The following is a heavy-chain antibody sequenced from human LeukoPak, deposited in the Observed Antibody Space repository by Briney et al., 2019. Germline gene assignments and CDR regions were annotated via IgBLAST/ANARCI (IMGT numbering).Heavy chain of an antibody. CDR2: ISGSGDNT. J-gene: IGHJ4*02. Sequence: GGSLTLSCAASGFTFSSFALSWVRQAPGKGLEWVSDISGSGDNTFYADCVRGRLTISRDNSKNILYLQMNSLRGEDTAIYYCAKDFRGSGYFFDYWGQGTLVTVSS. CDR3: AKDFRGSGYFFDY. D-gene: IGHD7-27*01. V-gene: IGHV3-23*01. CDR1: GFTFSSFA.